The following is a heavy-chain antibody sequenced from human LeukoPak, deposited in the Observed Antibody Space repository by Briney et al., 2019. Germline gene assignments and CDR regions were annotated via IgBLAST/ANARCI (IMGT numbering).Heavy chain of an antibody. D-gene: IGHD3-10*01. J-gene: IGHJ6*02. Sequence: GASVMVSCRASGYSITSYDINWVRQAAGQGLEWVGWMNSNSGNTGYARKFQGRVTLTRDTSINTAYMEVNSLTSEDTAVYYCARGGPLVRGVAILSGMDVWGQGTTVTVSS. V-gene: IGHV1-8*01. CDR3: ARGGPLVRGVAILSGMDV. CDR1: GYSITSYD. CDR2: MNSNSGNT.